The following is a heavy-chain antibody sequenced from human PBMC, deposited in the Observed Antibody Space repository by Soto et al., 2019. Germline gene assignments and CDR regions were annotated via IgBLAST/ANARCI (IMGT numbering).Heavy chain of an antibody. J-gene: IGHJ4*02. CDR2: ISAYNGST. CDR1: GYTFTSYG. Sequence: ASVKVSCKASGYTFTSYGISWVRQAPGQGLEWMGWISAYNGSTNYAQKLQGRVTMTTDTSTSTAYMELRSLRSDDTAVYYCARDLARDDYGDRTSFDYWGQGTLVTVPQ. V-gene: IGHV1-18*01. CDR3: ARDLARDDYGDRTSFDY. D-gene: IGHD4-17*01.